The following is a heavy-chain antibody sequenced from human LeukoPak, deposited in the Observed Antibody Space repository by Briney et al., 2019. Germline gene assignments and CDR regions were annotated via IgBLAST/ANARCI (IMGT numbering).Heavy chain of an antibody. J-gene: IGHJ4*02. CDR1: GYTFTGYY. CDR3: ARDYCGGDCFPDY. Sequence: ASVKVSCKASGYTFTGYYVHWVRQAPGQGLEWMGRINPNSGDTNYAQKSQGRVTMTRDTSNSTAYMELSRLRSDDTAVYYCARDYCGGDCFPDYCGQGTLVTVSS. D-gene: IGHD2-21*02. CDR2: INPNSGDT. V-gene: IGHV1-2*06.